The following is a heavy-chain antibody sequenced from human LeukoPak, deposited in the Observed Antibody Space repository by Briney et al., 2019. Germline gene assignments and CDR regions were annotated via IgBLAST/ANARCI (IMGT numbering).Heavy chain of an antibody. CDR2: FDPEDGET. CDR3: ATSPLYDFWSGYYHYGMDV. Sequence: ASVKVSCKVSGYTLTELSMHWVRQAPGKGLEWMGGFDPEDGETIYAQKFQGRVTMTEDTSTDTAYMELSSLRSEDTAVYYCATSPLYDFWSGYYHYGMDVWGQGTTVTVPS. V-gene: IGHV1-24*01. D-gene: IGHD3-3*01. CDR1: GYTLTELS. J-gene: IGHJ6*02.